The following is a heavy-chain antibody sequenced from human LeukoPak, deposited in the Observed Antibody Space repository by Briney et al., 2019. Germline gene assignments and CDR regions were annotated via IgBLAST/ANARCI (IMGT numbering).Heavy chain of an antibody. D-gene: IGHD3-3*01. V-gene: IGHV7-4-1*02. CDR2: INTNTGNP. J-gene: IGHJ4*02. CDR3: ARLLEITIFGVVIEYFDY. Sequence: GASVKVSCKASGYSFTTYAMNWVRQAPGQGLEWMGWINTNTGNPTYAQGFTGRFVFSLDTSVSTAYLQISSLKAEDTAVYYCARLLEITIFGVVIEYFDYWGQGTLVTVSS. CDR1: GYSFTTYA.